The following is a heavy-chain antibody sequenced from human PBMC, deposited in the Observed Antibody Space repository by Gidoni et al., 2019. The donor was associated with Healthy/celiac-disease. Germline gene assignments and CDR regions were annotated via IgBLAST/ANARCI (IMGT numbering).Heavy chain of an antibody. CDR3: AREGGGGSYFDY. D-gene: IGHD2-15*01. CDR2: ISYDGSNK. Sequence: QVQLVEAGGGVVQPGRSLRLSCAASGFTFSSYAMHWVRQAPGKGLEGVAVISYDGSNKYYADSVKGRFTISRDNSKNTLYLQMNSLRAEDTAVYYCAREGGGGSYFDYWGQGTLVTVSS. J-gene: IGHJ4*02. CDR1: GFTFSSYA. V-gene: IGHV3-30-3*01.